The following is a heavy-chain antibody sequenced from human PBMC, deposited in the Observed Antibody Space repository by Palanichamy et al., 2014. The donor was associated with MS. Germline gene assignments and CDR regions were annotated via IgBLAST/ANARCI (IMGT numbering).Heavy chain of an antibody. CDR1: GLTFRKFA. J-gene: IGHJ4*02. CDR3: AKSIAESPFYYFDY. Sequence: EVQLVESWGRLGTAWGSLRLSCAASGLTFRKFAMSWVRQAPGKGLEWVSVISGSGGSTYYADSVKGRFTISRDNSKNTVYVQMNSLRAEDTAVYYCAKSIAESPFYYFDYWGQGILVTVSS. V-gene: IGHV3-23*04. D-gene: IGHD6-13*01. CDR2: ISGSGGST.